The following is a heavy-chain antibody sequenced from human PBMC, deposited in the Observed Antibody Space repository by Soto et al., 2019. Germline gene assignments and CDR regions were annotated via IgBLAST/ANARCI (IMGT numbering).Heavy chain of an antibody. V-gene: IGHV3-30*18. CDR3: AKWDCSSTGCYRFSFDY. CDR1: GFTFSSYG. Sequence: QVQLVESGGGVVQPGRSLRLACAASGFTFSSYGMHWVRQAPGKGLEWVAGISYDGSNKYYADSVKGRFTISRDNSKNTLYLQMNSLRAEDTAVYYCAKWDCSSTGCYRFSFDYWGQGTLVTVSS. J-gene: IGHJ4*02. CDR2: ISYDGSNK. D-gene: IGHD2-2*01.